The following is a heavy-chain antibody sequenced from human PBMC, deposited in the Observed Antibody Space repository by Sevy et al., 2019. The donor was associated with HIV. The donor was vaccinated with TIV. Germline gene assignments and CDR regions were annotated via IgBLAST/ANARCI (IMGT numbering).Heavy chain of an antibody. D-gene: IGHD3-22*01. CDR1: GFTFSSYA. V-gene: IGHV3-23*01. CDR2: ISGSGGST. J-gene: IGHJ6*02. Sequence: GGSLRLSCAASGFTFSSYAMSWVRQAPGKGLEWVSAISGSGGSTYYGDSVKGRFTISTDNSKNRLYLQMNSLRAEDTAVYYCAKEQGRYDSSGYYYYYGMDVWGQGTTVTVSS. CDR3: AKEQGRYDSSGYYYYYGMDV.